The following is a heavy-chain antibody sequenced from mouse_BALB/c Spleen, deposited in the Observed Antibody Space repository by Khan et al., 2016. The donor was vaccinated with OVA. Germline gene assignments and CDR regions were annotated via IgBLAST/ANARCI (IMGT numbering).Heavy chain of an antibody. CDR1: GYTFTDYV. CDR3: ARAGWDVFAY. J-gene: IGHJ3*01. V-gene: IGHV1-77*01. D-gene: IGHD4-1*01. Sequence: VQLQESGPELVKPGASVKMSCKASGYTFTDYVMNWVKQRNGQGLEWIGQIYPGGDTTYYNEKFKGKATLTADRSSSTAYMQRSNLTSEDSAVYFCARAGWDVFAYWGQGTLVTVSA. CDR2: IYPGGDTT.